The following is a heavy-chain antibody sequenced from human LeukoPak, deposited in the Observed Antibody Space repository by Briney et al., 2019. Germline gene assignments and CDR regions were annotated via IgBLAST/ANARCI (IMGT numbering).Heavy chain of an antibody. J-gene: IGHJ5*02. CDR2: IIPIFGTA. D-gene: IGHD3-3*01. CDR3: ARSITIFGVAGPFDP. Sequence: SVKVSCKASGGTFSSYAISWVRRAPGQGLEWMGGIIPIFGTANYAQKFQGRVTITADESTSTAYMELSSLRSEDTAVYYCARSITIFGVAGPFDPWGQGTLVTVSS. V-gene: IGHV1-69*13. CDR1: GGTFSSYA.